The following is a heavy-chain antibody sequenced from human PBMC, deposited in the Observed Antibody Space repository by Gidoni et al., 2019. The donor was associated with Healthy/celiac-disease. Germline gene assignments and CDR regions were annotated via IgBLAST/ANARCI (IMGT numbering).Heavy chain of an antibody. Sequence: EVQLVESGGGLVKPGRSLRLSCPASGFTFGDYAMSWFRQAPGKGLEWVGFIRSKAYGGTTEYAASVKGRFTISRDDSKSIAYLQMNSLKTEDTAVYYCTRDGGTMVRGVMPREFDYWGQGTLVTVSS. CDR3: TRDGGTMVRGVMPREFDY. J-gene: IGHJ4*02. CDR2: IRSKAYGGTT. CDR1: GFTFGDYA. D-gene: IGHD3-10*01. V-gene: IGHV3-49*05.